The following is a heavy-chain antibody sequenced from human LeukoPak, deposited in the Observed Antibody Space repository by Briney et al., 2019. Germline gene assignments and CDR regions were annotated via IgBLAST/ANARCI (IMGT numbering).Heavy chain of an antibody. CDR1: GFTFSSYE. Sequence: GGSLRLSCAASGFTFSSYEMNWVRQAPGKGLEWVSYISSSGSTIYYADSVKGRFTISRDNAKNSLYLQMNSLRAEDTAVYYCAGSQYYYDSSGNRGADPWGQGTLVTVSS. CDR3: AGSQYYYDSSGNRGADP. J-gene: IGHJ5*02. V-gene: IGHV3-48*03. D-gene: IGHD3-22*01. CDR2: ISSSGSTI.